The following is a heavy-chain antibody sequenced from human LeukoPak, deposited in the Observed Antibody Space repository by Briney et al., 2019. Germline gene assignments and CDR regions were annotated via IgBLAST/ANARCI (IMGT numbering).Heavy chain of an antibody. CDR2: ISGSGGST. CDR1: GFTFSSYA. J-gene: IGHJ2*01. D-gene: IGHD6-19*01. V-gene: IGHV3-23*01. Sequence: GGSLRLSCAASGFTFSSYAMSWVRQAPGKGLEWVSAISGSGGSTYYADSVKGRFTISRDNSKNTLYLQMNSLRAEDTAVYYCARGLAVARAWYFDLWGRGTLVTVSS. CDR3: ARGLAVARAWYFDL.